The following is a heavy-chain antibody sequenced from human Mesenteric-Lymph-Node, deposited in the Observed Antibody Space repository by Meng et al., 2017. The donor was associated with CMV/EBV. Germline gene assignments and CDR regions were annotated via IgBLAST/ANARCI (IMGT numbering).Heavy chain of an antibody. CDR1: GFMFSRYA. V-gene: IGHV3-30-3*01. CDR2: ISYDGSNK. D-gene: IGHD3-22*01. CDR3: ARDYYYDSSGDAFDI. Sequence: GESLKISCAASGFMFSRYAMTWVRQAPGKGLEWVAVISYDGSNKYYADSVKGRFTISRDNSKNTLYLQMNSLRAEDTAVYYCARDYYYDSSGDAFDIWGQGTMVTVSS. J-gene: IGHJ3*02.